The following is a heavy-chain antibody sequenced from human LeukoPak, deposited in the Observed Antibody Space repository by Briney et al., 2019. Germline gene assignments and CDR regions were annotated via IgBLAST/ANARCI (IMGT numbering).Heavy chain of an antibody. J-gene: IGHJ5*02. CDR2: IYYGGST. CDR3: ARDLSIAAAGIWFDP. V-gene: IGHV4-59*01. CDR1: GGSISSYY. D-gene: IGHD6-13*01. Sequence: SETLSLTCTVSGGSISSYYWSWIRQPPGKGLEWIGYIYYGGSTNYNPSLKSRVTISVDTSKNQFSLKLSSVTAADTAVYYCARDLSIAAAGIWFDPWGQGTLVTVSS.